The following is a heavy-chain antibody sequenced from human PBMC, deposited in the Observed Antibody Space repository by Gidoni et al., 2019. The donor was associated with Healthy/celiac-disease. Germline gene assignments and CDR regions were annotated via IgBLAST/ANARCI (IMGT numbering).Heavy chain of an antibody. D-gene: IGHD6-19*01. Sequence: QVQLVESGGGLVKPGGSLRLSCAASGFTFSSYYMSWIRQAPGKGLEWVSYISSSSSYTNYADSVKGRFTISRDNAKNSLYLQMNSLRAEDTAVYYCARVTQWGPLGPSDDYWGQGTLVTVSS. J-gene: IGHJ4*02. CDR2: ISSSSSYT. CDR1: GFTFSSYY. CDR3: ARVTQWGPLGPSDDY. V-gene: IGHV3-11*06.